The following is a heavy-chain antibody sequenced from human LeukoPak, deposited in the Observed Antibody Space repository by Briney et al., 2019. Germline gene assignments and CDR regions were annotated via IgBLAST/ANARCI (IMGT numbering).Heavy chain of an antibody. CDR2: INPSGGSA. Sequence: GASVKVSCKASGYTFTSYYMHWVRQAPGQGLEWMGIINPSGGSASYAQKFQGRVTMTRDTSTSTVYMELSSLRSEDTAVYYCVRGVAAGGRRSSSWSQGGYWGQGTLVTVSS. CDR3: VRGVAAGGRRSSSWSQGGY. J-gene: IGHJ4*02. D-gene: IGHD6-13*01. V-gene: IGHV1-46*01. CDR1: GYTFTSYY.